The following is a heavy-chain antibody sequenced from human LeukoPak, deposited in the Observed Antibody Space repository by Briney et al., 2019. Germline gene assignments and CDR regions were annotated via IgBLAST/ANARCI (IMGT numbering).Heavy chain of an antibody. D-gene: IGHD3-3*01. J-gene: IGHJ4*02. CDR1: GFTFSSYW. CDR2: IKQDGSEK. Sequence: GGSLTLSCAASGFTFSSYWMSWVRQAPGKGLEWVANIKQDGSEKYYVDSVKGRFTISRDNAKNSLYLQMNSLRAEDTAVYYCARVDRPPYYDFWSGYGRVDYWGQGTLVTVSS. CDR3: ARVDRPPYYDFWSGYGRVDY. V-gene: IGHV3-7*01.